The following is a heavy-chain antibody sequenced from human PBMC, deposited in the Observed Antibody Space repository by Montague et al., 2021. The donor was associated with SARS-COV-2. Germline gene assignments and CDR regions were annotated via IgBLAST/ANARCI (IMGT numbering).Heavy chain of an antibody. V-gene: IGHV4-59*12. CDR2: MYYDGSP. D-gene: IGHD1-1*01. CDR3: ARGAPGY. Sequence: SETLSLTCTVSGGSISIYYWSWIRQPPGKGLEWIGYMYYDGSPKYNPSLRGRVTISIDTSKNQFSLKLTSVTAADTAVYYCARGAPGYWGQGTLVTVSS. CDR1: GGSISIYY. J-gene: IGHJ4*02.